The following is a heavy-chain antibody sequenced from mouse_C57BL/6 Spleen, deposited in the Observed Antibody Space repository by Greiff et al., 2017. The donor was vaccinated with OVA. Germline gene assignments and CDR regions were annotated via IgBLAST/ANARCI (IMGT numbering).Heavy chain of an antibody. CDR1: GYSITSGYY. D-gene: IGHD2-12*01. CDR2: ISYDGSN. Sequence: EVQLQESGPGLVKPSQSLSLTCSVTGYSITSGYYWNWIRQFPGNKMEWMGYISYDGSNNYNPSLKNRISITRDTSKNQFFLKLNSVTTEDTATYYCAREVYEGWYFDVWGTGTTVTVSS. V-gene: IGHV3-6*01. J-gene: IGHJ1*03. CDR3: AREVYEGWYFDV.